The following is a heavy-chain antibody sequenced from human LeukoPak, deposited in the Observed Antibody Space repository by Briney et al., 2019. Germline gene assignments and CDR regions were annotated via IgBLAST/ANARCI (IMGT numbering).Heavy chain of an antibody. CDR2: IYYSGST. CDR3: ARTPRTPYDFWSGYTVYFDY. J-gene: IGHJ4*02. V-gene: IGHV4-39*01. Sequence: SETLSLTCTVSGGSISSSSYYWGWIRQPPGKGLEWIGSIYYSGSTYYNPSPKSRVTISVDTSKNQFSLKLSSVTAADTAVYYCARTPRTPYDFWSGYTVYFDYWGQGTLVTVSP. CDR1: GGSISSSSYY. D-gene: IGHD3-3*01.